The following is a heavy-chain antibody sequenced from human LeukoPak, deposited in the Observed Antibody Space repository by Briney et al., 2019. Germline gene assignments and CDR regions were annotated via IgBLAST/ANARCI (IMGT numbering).Heavy chain of an antibody. Sequence: PSETLSLTCTVSGGSISSYYWSWIRQPPGKGLEWIGYIYYSGSTNYNPSLKSRVTISVDTSKNQFSLKLSSVTAADTAVYYCVRDRGCSGGSCYYYWFDPWGQGTLVTVSS. J-gene: IGHJ5*02. CDR2: IYYSGST. D-gene: IGHD2-15*01. CDR1: GGSISSYY. V-gene: IGHV4-59*01. CDR3: VRDRGCSGGSCYYYWFDP.